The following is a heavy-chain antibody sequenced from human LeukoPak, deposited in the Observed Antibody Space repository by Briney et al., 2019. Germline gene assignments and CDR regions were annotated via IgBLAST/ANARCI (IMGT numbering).Heavy chain of an antibody. V-gene: IGHV4-39*01. Sequence: SETLSLTCTVSGGSISSSSYYWGWIRQPPGKGLEWIGSIYYSGSTYYDPSLKSRVTISVDTSKNQFSLELSSVTAADTAVYYCARGLGGDFWSGYYGSWFDPWGQGTLVTVSS. CDR3: ARGLGGDFWSGYYGSWFDP. D-gene: IGHD3-3*01. CDR2: IYYSGST. CDR1: GGSISSSSYY. J-gene: IGHJ5*02.